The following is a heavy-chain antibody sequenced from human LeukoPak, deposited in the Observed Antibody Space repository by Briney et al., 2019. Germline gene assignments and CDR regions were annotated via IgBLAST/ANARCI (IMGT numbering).Heavy chain of an antibody. D-gene: IGHD4-17*01. V-gene: IGHV3-23*01. CDR3: AKDNYGGIFAS. J-gene: IGHJ4*02. CDR1: GFTFSAYG. Sequence: TGGSLRLSRAASGFTFSAYGMSWVRQAPGKGLEWVSHISDTVRDTWYANSVKGRFIISRDNSRDTVYLQMSSLRPEDTALYFCAKDNYGGIFASWGQGTLVTVSS. CDR2: ISDTVRDT.